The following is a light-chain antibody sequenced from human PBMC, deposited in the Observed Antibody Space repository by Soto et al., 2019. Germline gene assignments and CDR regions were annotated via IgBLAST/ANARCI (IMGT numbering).Light chain of an antibody. CDR3: QQYYSYPFT. Sequence: AIRMTQSPSSFSASTGDRVTITCRASQGISSYSAWYQQKPGKAPKLLLYAASTLQSGVPSRFSGSGSGTDFTLTISCLQSEDFATYYCQQYYSYPFTFGGGTKVDIK. CDR1: QGISSY. CDR2: AAS. J-gene: IGKJ4*01. V-gene: IGKV1-8*01.